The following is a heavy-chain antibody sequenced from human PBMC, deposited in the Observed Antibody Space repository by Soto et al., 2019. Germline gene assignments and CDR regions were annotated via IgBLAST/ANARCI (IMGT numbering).Heavy chain of an antibody. CDR1: GFTVSSNY. CDR3: AASTVTIRPYYDSAGMDV. J-gene: IGHJ6*02. Sequence: GVLRLSCAASGFTVSSNYMSWVRQAPGKGLEWVSVIYSGGSTYYADSVKGRFTISRDNSKNTLYLQMNSLRAEDTAVYYCAASTVTIRPYYDSAGMDVWGQGTPVTVS. V-gene: IGHV3-53*01. D-gene: IGHD4-17*01. CDR2: IYSGGST.